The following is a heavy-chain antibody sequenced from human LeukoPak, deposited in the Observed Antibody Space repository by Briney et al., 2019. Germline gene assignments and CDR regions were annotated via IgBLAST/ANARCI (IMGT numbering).Heavy chain of an antibody. D-gene: IGHD1-26*01. CDR1: GGSFSGYY. Sequence: SETLSLTCAVYGGSFSGYYWSWIRQPPGKGLEWIGEINHSGSTNYNPSLKSRVTISVDTSKNQFSLKLSSVTAADTAVYYCARGLGAYSGSYFGYWGQGTLVTVSS. J-gene: IGHJ4*02. CDR3: ARGLGAYSGSYFGY. CDR2: INHSGST. V-gene: IGHV4-34*01.